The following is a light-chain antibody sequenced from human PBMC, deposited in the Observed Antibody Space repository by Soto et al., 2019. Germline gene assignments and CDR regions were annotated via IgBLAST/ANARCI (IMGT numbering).Light chain of an antibody. Sequence: IGRTRPQSSLSASVGDRVTITCRASQAIRNDLGWYQQKPGKAPKRLIYAASSLQSGVPSTFSGSGSGTEFTLTICSLQPEDFATYDCLQHNRYPWTFVQGTKV. V-gene: IGKV1-17*01. CDR3: LQHNRYPWT. J-gene: IGKJ1*01. CDR1: QAIRND. CDR2: AAS.